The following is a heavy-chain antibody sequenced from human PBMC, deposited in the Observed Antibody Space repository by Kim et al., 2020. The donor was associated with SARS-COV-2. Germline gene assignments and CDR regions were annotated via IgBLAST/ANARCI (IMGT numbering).Heavy chain of an antibody. CDR3: ARLIAATGTPLAY. Sequence: GESLKISCKGSGYSFTSYWIAWVRQMPGKGLEWMGITYPDDSDTRYSPSFQGQVSISADKSISSAYLQWSSLKATDTAMYYCARLIAATGTPLAYWGQGTLVTVSS. CDR1: GYSFTSYW. J-gene: IGHJ4*02. V-gene: IGHV5-51*01. CDR2: TYPDDSDT. D-gene: IGHD6-13*01.